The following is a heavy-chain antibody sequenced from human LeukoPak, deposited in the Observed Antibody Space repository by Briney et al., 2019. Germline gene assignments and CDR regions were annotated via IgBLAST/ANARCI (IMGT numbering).Heavy chain of an antibody. CDR1: GGSISSYY. CDR3: ARKYWDAFDI. CDR2: IYYSGST. Sequence: SETLSLTCTVSGGSISSYYWSWIRQPPGKGLEWIGNIYYSGSTNYNPSLRSRVTISVDTSKNQSSLKLSSVTAADTAVYYCARKYWDAFDIWGQGTMVTVSS. J-gene: IGHJ3*02. V-gene: IGHV4-59*08. D-gene: IGHD2/OR15-2a*01.